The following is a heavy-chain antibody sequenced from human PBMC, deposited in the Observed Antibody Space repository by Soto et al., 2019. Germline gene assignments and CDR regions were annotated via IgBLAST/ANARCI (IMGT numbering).Heavy chain of an antibody. V-gene: IGHV1-69*13. J-gene: IGHJ4*02. Sequence: GASVKVSCKASGGTFSSDAVSWVRQAPGQGLEWMGGLIPILGTTHYAQKFQGRVTITADESTNTAYMELSSLRSDDTAVYYCARASGYVSGWYTDYWGQGTRVTVSS. CDR3: ARASGYVSGWYTDY. CDR2: LIPILGTT. CDR1: GGTFSSDA. D-gene: IGHD6-19*01.